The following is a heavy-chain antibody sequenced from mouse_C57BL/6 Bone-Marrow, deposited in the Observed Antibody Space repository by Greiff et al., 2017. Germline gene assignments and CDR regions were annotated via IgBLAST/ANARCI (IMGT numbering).Heavy chain of an antibody. CDR1: GFTFSSYA. CDR3: TREAYDDGYYAMDY. V-gene: IGHV5-9-1*02. J-gene: IGHJ4*01. Sequence: EVMLVESGEGLVKPGGSLKLSCAASGFTFSSYAMSWVRQTPEKRLEWVAYISSGGDYIYYADTVKGRFTISRDNARNTLYLQMSSLKSEDTAMYYCTREAYDDGYYAMDYWGQGTSVTVSS. CDR2: ISSGGDYI. D-gene: IGHD2-12*01.